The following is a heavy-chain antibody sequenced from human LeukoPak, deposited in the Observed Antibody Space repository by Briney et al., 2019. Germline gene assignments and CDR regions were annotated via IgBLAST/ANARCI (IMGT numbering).Heavy chain of an antibody. V-gene: IGHV1-2*06. D-gene: IGHD3-16*02. CDR3: ARADYVWGSYRSKDPYY. CDR2: INPNSGGT. J-gene: IGHJ4*02. CDR1: GYTFTCYY. Sequence: GASVKVSCKASGYTFTCYYMHWVRQAPGQGLEWMGRINPNSGGTNYAQKFQGRVTMTRDTSISTAYMELSRLRSDDTAVYYCARADYVWGSYRSKDPYYWGQGTLVTVSS.